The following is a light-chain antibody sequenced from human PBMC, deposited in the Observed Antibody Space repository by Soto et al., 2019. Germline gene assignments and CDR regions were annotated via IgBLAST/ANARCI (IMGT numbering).Light chain of an antibody. V-gene: IGKV3-11*01. J-gene: IGKJ4*01. Sequence: EIVLTQSPATLSLSPGERATLSCRASQSVSSYLAWYQQKPGQAPRLLIYDASNRATGIPARFSGSGSGTDFNLTISSLEPEAFAVYYCQQRSNWLTFGGGTKVEIK. CDR3: QQRSNWLT. CDR2: DAS. CDR1: QSVSSY.